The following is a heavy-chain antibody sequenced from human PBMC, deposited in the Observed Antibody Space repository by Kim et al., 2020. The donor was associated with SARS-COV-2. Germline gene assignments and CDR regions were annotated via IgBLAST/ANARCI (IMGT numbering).Heavy chain of an antibody. J-gene: IGHJ4*02. Sequence: GGSLRLSCAASGFTFSSYGMHWVRQAPGKGREGVAVLSYEEGNKNYADSVKARLTISRDNSKNTLYLQMNSLRAEDTAVYYCAKDDNSSDTWYYDSSGYFWGQGTLVTVSS. CDR1: GFTFSSYG. V-gene: IGHV3-30*18. CDR3: AKDDNSSDTWYYDSSGYF. CDR2: LSYEEGNK. D-gene: IGHD3-22*01.